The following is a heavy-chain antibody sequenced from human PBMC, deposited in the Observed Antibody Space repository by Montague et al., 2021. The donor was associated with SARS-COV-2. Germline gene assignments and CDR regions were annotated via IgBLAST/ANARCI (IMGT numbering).Heavy chain of an antibody. J-gene: IGHJ4*02. V-gene: IGHV4-38-2*02. D-gene: IGHD2/OR15-2a*01. CDR2: IYHSGDS. CDR1: GYSITNGYY. CDR3: ARVPDPMRFHSDASEYYSYFDS. Sequence: SETLSLTCTVSGYSITNGYYWAWIRQPPGKGLEWIGMIYHSGDSYYTPSLKRRVTISVNTSKNQFSLRLSDVSAADTAPYYCARVPDPMRFHSDASEYYSYFDSWGQGALVTVSS.